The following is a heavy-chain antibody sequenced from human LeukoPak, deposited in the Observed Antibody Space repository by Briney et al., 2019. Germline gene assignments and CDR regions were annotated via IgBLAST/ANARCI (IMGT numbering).Heavy chain of an antibody. D-gene: IGHD5-12*01. CDR2: IKPDGSQK. Sequence: RPGGSLRLSCVASGFTFNNYWMDWVRQAPGKGLEWVASIKPDGSQKDYVDSVKGRFTISRDNGKNSLYLQLNSLRAEDTALYSCAKDRLRQYSGYLDAFDIWGQGTMVTVSS. J-gene: IGHJ3*02. CDR1: GFTFNNYW. CDR3: AKDRLRQYSGYLDAFDI. V-gene: IGHV3-7*03.